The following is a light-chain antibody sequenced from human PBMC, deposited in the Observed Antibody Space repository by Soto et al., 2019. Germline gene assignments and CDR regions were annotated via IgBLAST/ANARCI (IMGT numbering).Light chain of an antibody. CDR1: QSVSSY. J-gene: IGKJ3*01. CDR3: QQRTNWPRSFT. CDR2: DTS. V-gene: IGKV3-11*01. Sequence: EIVLTQSPATQSLSPGERATLSCRVSQSVSSYLAWYQQKPGQAPRLLIYDTSKRATGIPARFSGSGSGTDFTLTISSLEPEDFAVYYCQQRTNWPRSFTFGPGTKVDIK.